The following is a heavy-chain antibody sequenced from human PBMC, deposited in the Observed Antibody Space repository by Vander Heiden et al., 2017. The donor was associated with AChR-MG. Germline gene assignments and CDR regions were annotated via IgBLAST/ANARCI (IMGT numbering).Heavy chain of an antibody. CDR3: ARHASDYDFWSGYYTGLGYYYYGMDV. CDR1: GGSISSSSYY. Sequence: QLQLQASGPGLVKPSETLSLTCTVSGGSISSSSYYWGWIRQPPGKGLEWIGSIYYSESTYDNPSLKSRVTISVDTSKNQFSLKLSSVTAADTAVYYCARHASDYDFWSGYYTGLGYYYYGMDVWGQGTTVTVSS. CDR2: IYYSEST. J-gene: IGHJ6*02. V-gene: IGHV4-39*01. D-gene: IGHD3-3*01.